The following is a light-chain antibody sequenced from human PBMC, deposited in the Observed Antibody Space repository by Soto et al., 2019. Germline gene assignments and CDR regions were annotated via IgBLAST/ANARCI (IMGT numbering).Light chain of an antibody. J-gene: IGKJ1*01. CDR1: QSVSSD. CDR2: GAS. V-gene: IGKV3-15*01. Sequence: EIVMTQSPGTLSVSPGERVTLSCRASQSVSSDLAWYQQKPGQAPRLLIYGASTRATDIPARFSGSGSGTDFTLTVSSLQSEDFAVYYCQQYNSWPQTFGQGTKVDVK. CDR3: QQYNSWPQT.